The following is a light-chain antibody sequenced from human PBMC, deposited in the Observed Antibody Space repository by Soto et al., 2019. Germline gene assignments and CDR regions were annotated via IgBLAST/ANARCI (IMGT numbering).Light chain of an antibody. J-gene: IGLJ1*01. CDR2: RNS. Sequence: QSVLTQPPSVSGTPGQRVTISCSGSSSNIGSNYVFWYQQLPGTAPKLLIYRNSQRPSGVPDRFSGSKSGTSASLAISGLRSEDEADYYCSSHTRSSTYVFGTGTKLTVL. CDR3: SSHTRSSTYV. V-gene: IGLV1-47*01. CDR1: SSNIGSNY.